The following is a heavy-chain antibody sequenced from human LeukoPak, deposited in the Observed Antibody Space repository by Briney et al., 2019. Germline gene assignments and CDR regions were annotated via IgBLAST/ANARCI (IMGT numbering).Heavy chain of an antibody. CDR2: ISENGSEE. V-gene: IGHV3-7*01. CDR1: AFRMSKSW. CDR3: AKDRVGGALEL. Sequence: GWSLRLSCEASAFRMSKSWMTWVRQSPGRGLEGVACISENGSEEKYLDSVRGRFTISRDNAKNSLYLQMNSLKVEDTALYYCAKDRVGGALELWGQGTLATVSS. D-gene: IGHD2-21*01. J-gene: IGHJ4*02.